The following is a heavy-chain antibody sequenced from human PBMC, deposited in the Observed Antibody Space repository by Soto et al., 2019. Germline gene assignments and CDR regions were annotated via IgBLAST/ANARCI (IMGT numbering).Heavy chain of an antibody. Sequence: QVQLVESGGGVVQPGRSLRLSCAASGFTFSSYGMHWVRQAPGKGLEWVAVIWYDGSNKYYADSVKGRFTISRDNSKNTLYLQMNSMRAADTAVYYCARAVATAMASEYTWFDPWGQGTLVTVSS. CDR1: GFTFSSYG. J-gene: IGHJ5*02. CDR3: ARAVATAMASEYTWFDP. D-gene: IGHD5-18*01. CDR2: IWYDGSNK. V-gene: IGHV3-33*01.